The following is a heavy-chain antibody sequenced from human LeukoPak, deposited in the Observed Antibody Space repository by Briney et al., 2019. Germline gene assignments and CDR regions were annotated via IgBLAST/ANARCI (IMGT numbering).Heavy chain of an antibody. V-gene: IGHV5-51*01. Sequence: SVKISCKGYGYSFTCHWIGWVRQMPGKGLEWMGIIYPGDSETRYSPSFQGQATIPADKSIRTAYLQWSSLKASDTAMYYCARRYYYDSSGYYLAQDAFDIWGQGTMVTVSS. CDR3: ARRYYYDSSGYYLAQDAFDI. D-gene: IGHD3-22*01. CDR2: IYPGDSET. J-gene: IGHJ3*02. CDR1: GYSFTCHW.